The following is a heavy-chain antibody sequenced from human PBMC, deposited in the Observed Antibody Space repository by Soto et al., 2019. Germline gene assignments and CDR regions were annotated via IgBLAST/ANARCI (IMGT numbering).Heavy chain of an antibody. V-gene: IGHV3-30*18. J-gene: IGHJ3*02. CDR2: ISYDGSNK. D-gene: IGHD6-6*01. Sequence: GGSLRLSCAASGFTFNIFGMHWVRQAPGKGLKWVALISYDGSNKYYADSVKGRFTISRDNSKHTLYLQMNSLRAEDTAVYYCAKGRIAGVGAFDIWGQGTMVTVSS. CDR3: AKGRIAGVGAFDI. CDR1: GFTFNIFG.